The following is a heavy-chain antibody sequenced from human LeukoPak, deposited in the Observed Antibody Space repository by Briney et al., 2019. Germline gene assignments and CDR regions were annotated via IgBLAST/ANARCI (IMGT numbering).Heavy chain of an antibody. V-gene: IGHV1-18*01. CDR2: ISAYNGNT. CDR1: GYTFTSYG. Sequence: GASVKVSCKASGYTFTSYGISWVRQAPGQGLEWMGWISAYNGNTNYAQKLQGRVTMTTDTSTSTAYMELRSLRSDDTAVYYCARDQVSLIWTGYYPLGYWGQGTLVTVSS. J-gene: IGHJ4*02. CDR3: ARDQVSLIWTGYYPLGY. D-gene: IGHD3/OR15-3a*01.